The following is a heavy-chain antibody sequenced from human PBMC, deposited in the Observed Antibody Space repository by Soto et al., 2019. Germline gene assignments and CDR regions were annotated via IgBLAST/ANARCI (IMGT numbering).Heavy chain of an antibody. J-gene: IGHJ4*02. CDR1: GYTFTGYY. D-gene: IGHD4-17*01. V-gene: IGHV1-2*04. CDR3: ATQRDYGDYGAFDY. CDR2: INPNSGGT. Sequence: GASVKVSCKASGYTFTGYYMHWVRQAPGQGLEWMGWINPNSGGTNYAQKFQGWGTMTRDTSISTAYMELSRLRSDDTAVYYCATQRDYGDYGAFDYWGQGTLVTVSS.